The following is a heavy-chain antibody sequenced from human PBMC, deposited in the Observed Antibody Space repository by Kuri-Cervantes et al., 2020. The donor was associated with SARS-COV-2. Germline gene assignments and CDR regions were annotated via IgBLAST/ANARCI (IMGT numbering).Heavy chain of an antibody. J-gene: IGHJ4*02. V-gene: IGHV3-15*01. D-gene: IGHD5-18*01. CDR2: IKSKTDGGTT. CDR1: GFTFSSYA. Sequence: GGSLRLSCAASGFTFSSYAMTWVRQAPGKGLEWVGRIKSKTDGGTTDYAAPVKGRFTISRDDSKNTLYLQMNSLKTEDTAVYYCTTDRVLSSYGFRGLWYDYWGQGTLVTVSS. CDR3: TTDRVLSSYGFRGLWYDY.